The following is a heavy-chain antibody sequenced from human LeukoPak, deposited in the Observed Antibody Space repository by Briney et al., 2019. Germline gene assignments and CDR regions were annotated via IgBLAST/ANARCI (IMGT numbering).Heavy chain of an antibody. CDR2: IYQAGTT. CDR3: ARDEGTSSSSWALY. D-gene: IGHD6-13*01. V-gene: IGHV4-59*01. CDR1: GGSINSYY. J-gene: IGHJ4*02. Sequence: RPSETLSLTCTVSGGSINSYYWSWIRQFPGKGLEWIGYIYQAGTTNYNPSLKSRVTISLDTSKNQFSLNLRSVTAADTAVYYCARDEGTSSSSWALYWGQGTLVTVSS.